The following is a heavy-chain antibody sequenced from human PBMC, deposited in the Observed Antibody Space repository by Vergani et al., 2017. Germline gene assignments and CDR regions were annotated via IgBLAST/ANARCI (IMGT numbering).Heavy chain of an antibody. Sequence: QVQLVQSGAEVKKPGASVKVSCKASGYTFTSYYMHWVRQAPGQGLEWMGIINPSGGSTSYAQKFQGRVTMTRDTSTSTVYMELSSLRSEDTAVYYCAPSRIVGATDPYDAFDIWGQGTMVTVSS. CDR3: APSRIVGATDPYDAFDI. CDR2: INPSGGST. V-gene: IGHV1-46*01. D-gene: IGHD1-26*01. J-gene: IGHJ3*02. CDR1: GYTFTSYY.